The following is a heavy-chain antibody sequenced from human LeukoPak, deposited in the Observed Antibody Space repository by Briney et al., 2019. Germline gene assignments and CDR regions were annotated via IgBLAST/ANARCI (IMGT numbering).Heavy chain of an antibody. CDR2: INPNSGGT. V-gene: IGHV1-2*04. CDR3: ARDYYYDSSGYYTRWFDP. Sequence: ASVKVSCKASGYTFTSYGISWVRQAPGQGLEWMGWINPNSGGTNYAQKFQGWVTMTRDTSISTAYMELSRLRSDDTAVYYCARDYYYDSSGYYTRWFDPWGQGTLVTVSS. CDR1: GYTFTSYG. D-gene: IGHD3-22*01. J-gene: IGHJ5*02.